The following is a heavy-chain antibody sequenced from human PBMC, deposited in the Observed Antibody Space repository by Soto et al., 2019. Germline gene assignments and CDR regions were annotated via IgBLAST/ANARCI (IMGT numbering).Heavy chain of an antibody. CDR2: VYWDGDR. V-gene: IGHV2-5*02. D-gene: IGHD2-21*02. J-gene: IGHJ6*02. CDR1: GFSLSTGGMG. CDR3: VHSRCGGDCLQSYSSHYYYGMDI. Sequence: QITLKESGPTLVKPTQTLTLTCTFSGFSLSTGGMGVSWISQHRGKALEWLALVYWDGDRRYSPSLMSRLTIAKDTSKNQVVLTMTNMDPVDTATYYCVHSRCGGDCLQSYSSHYYYGMDIWGQGTTVTVSS.